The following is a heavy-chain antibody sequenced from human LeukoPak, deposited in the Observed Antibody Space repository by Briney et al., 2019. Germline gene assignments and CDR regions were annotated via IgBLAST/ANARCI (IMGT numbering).Heavy chain of an antibody. CDR1: GGSFSGYY. V-gene: IGHV4-34*01. CDR3: AVSYCGGDCSDGWFDP. Sequence: PSETLSLTCAVYGGSFSGYYWSWIRQPPGKGLEWIGEINHSGSTNYNPSLKSRVTISVDTSKNQFSLKLSSVTAADTAVYYCAVSYCGGDCSDGWFDPWGQGTLVTVSS. CDR2: INHSGST. D-gene: IGHD2-21*02. J-gene: IGHJ5*02.